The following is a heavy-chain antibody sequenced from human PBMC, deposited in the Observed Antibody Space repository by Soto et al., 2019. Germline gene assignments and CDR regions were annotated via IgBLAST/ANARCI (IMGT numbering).Heavy chain of an antibody. D-gene: IGHD6-13*01. CDR3: ASPSIAAAGRFYYGMEI. Sequence: SVKVSCKASGGTFSCYAMRWVRQAPGQGLEWMGGIIPIFGTANYAQKFQGRVTITADESTTTAYMEPSSLRSEDTAVYYCASPSIAAAGRFYYGMEIWGQGTTVAVSS. CDR2: IIPIFGTA. V-gene: IGHV1-69*13. CDR1: GGTFSCYA. J-gene: IGHJ6*02.